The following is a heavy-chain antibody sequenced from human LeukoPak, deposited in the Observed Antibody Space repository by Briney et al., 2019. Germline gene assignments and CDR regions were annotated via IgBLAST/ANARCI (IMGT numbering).Heavy chain of an antibody. CDR1: GGSFSGYY. CDR3: AADSSSRDY. CDR2: INHSGST. Sequence: KPSETLSLTCAVYGGSFSGYYWSWIRQPPGKGLEWIGEINHSGSTNYNPSLKSRVTISVDTPKNQFSLKLSSVTAADTAVYYCAADSSSRDYWGQGTLVTVSS. V-gene: IGHV4-34*01. D-gene: IGHD6-6*01. J-gene: IGHJ4*02.